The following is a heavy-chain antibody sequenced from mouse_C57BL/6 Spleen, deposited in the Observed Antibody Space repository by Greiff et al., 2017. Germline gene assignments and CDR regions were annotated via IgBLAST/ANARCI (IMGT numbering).Heavy chain of an antibody. D-gene: IGHD2-4*01. V-gene: IGHV14-4*01. CDR1: GFNIQDDY. CDR3: TACDYDDYYAMDY. CDR2: IDPENGDT. Sequence: VQLKQSGAELVRPGASVKLSCTASGFNIQDDYMHWVKQRPEQGLEWIGWIDPENGDTEYAPKFQGTATITADTSSNTAYLQLSSLTSEDTAVYYCTACDYDDYYAMDYWGQGTSVTVSS. J-gene: IGHJ4*01.